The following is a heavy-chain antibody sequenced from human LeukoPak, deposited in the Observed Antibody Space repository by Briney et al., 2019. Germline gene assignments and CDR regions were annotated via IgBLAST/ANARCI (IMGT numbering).Heavy chain of an antibody. D-gene: IGHD4-17*01. CDR3: AKSYGDYLGYFDS. Sequence: PGGSLRLSCATSGFTFSDCDMHWVRQASGKGLEWVGRITTKATSYATTYGASLKGRFTISRDKSKNTLFLQMNSLRAEDTAVYYCAKSYGDYLGYFDSWGQGTLVTVSS. CDR2: ITTKATSYAT. V-gene: IGHV3-73*01. J-gene: IGHJ4*02. CDR1: GFTFSDCD.